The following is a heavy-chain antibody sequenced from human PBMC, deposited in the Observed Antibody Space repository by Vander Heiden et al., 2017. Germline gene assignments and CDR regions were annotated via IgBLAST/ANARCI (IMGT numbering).Heavy chain of an antibody. CDR1: GFTVTTSY. J-gene: IGHJ4*02. V-gene: IGHV3-53*01. Sequence: EVQLVESGGGLIQTGGSLRLSCAASGFTVTTSYMSWVRQAPGKGLEWVSVTENYGTSYYADSVKGRFAISRDSSKNTLYLQMNNLRGEDSAVYYCARDLNYWGQGTLVTVSS. CDR2: TENYGTS. CDR3: ARDLNY.